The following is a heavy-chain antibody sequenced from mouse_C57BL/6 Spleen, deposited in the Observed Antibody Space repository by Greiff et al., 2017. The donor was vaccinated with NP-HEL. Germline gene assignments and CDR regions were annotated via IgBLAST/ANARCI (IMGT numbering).Heavy chain of an antibody. D-gene: IGHD2-5*01. CDR3: ARRVYSNYLYFDV. V-gene: IGHV5-12*01. CDR1: GFTFSDYY. J-gene: IGHJ1*03. CDR2: ISNGGGST. Sequence: DVKLVESGGGLVQPGGSLKLSCAASGFTFSDYYMYWVRQTPEKRLQWVAYISNGGGSTYYPDTVNGRFTISRDNAKNTLYLQMSRLESEDTAMYYCARRVYSNYLYFDVWGTGTTVTVSS.